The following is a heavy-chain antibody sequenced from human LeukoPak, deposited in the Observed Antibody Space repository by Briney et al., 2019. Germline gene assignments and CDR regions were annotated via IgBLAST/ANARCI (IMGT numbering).Heavy chain of an antibody. CDR3: ARIGQWLVLGY. J-gene: IGHJ4*02. V-gene: IGHV4-34*01. Sequence: PSETLSLTCAVYGGSFSGYYWSWIRQPPGKGLEWIGEINHSGSTNYNPSLKSRVTISVDTSKNQFSLKLSSVTAADMAVYYCARIGQWLVLGYWGQGTLVTVSS. D-gene: IGHD6-19*01. CDR1: GGSFSGYY. CDR2: INHSGST.